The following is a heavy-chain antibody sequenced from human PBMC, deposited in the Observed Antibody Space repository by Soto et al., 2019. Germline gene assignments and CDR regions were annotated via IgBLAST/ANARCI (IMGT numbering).Heavy chain of an antibody. Sequence: QLQLQESGPGLVKPSETLSLTCTVSGDSVTISDYYWGWIRQPPGKGLEWIGSIHYSGSTYYNPSLKGRVTICGDTSKKQFSLKLTSVTAADAAVYYCAAHDSGGYYAEYWGQGTLVTVSA. CDR1: GDSVTISDYY. V-gene: IGHV4-39*01. D-gene: IGHD3-22*01. J-gene: IGHJ4*02. CDR2: IHYSGST. CDR3: AAHDSGGYYAEY.